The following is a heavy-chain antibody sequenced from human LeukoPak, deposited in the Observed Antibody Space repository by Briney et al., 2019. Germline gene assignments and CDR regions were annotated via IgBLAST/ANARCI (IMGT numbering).Heavy chain of an antibody. CDR1: GGSISSYY. CDR3: ARDKGDGYDYGYVY. J-gene: IGHJ4*02. D-gene: IGHD5-24*01. V-gene: IGHV4-59*01. Sequence: SETLSLTCTVSGGSISSYYWSWIRQPPGKGLEWIGYTYYSGSTNYNPSLKSRVTISVDTSKNQFSLKLSSVTAADTAVYYCARDKGDGYDYGYVYWGQGTLVTVSS. CDR2: TYYSGST.